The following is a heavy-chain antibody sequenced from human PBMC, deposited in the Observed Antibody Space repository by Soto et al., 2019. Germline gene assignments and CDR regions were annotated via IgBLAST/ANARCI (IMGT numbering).Heavy chain of an antibody. D-gene: IGHD2-2*01. CDR1: GGSFSGYY. J-gene: IGHJ5*02. CDR3: ARGGDHCSSTSCYSHRPNWFDP. Sequence: SETLSLTCAVYGGSFSGYYWSWIRQPPGKGLEWIGEINHSGSTNYNPSLKSRVTISVDTSKNQFSLKLSSVTAADTAVYYCARGGDHCSSTSCYSHRPNWFDPWGQGTLVTVSS. CDR2: INHSGST. V-gene: IGHV4-34*01.